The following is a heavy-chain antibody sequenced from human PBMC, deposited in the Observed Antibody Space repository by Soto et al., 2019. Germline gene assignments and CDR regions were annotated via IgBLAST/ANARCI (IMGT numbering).Heavy chain of an antibody. CDR3: PRVIRGVEAWLDP. D-gene: IGHD2-8*01. CDR1: GYTFTNFG. J-gene: IGHJ5*02. V-gene: IGHV1-18*01. Sequence: GASVKVSCKASGYTFTNFGVTWVRRAPGQGLEWMGWISAYTDTPNYAQKFQGRVTMTIDTSTSTAYMDLRSLTSDDTAVYYCPRVIRGVEAWLDPWGQGTLVTVPS. CDR2: ISAYTDTP.